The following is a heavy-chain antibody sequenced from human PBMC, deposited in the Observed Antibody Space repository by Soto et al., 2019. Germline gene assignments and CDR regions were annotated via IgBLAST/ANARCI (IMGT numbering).Heavy chain of an antibody. CDR1: GFTFSSYG. CDR3: AKEMGVTIFGVVTLYYYYYYYMDV. Sequence: GGSLRLCCAASGFTFSSYGMHWVRQAPGKGLEWVAVISYDGSNKYYADSVKGRFTISRDNSKNTLYLQMNSLRAEDTAVYYCAKEMGVTIFGVVTLYYYYYYYMDVWGKGTTVTVSS. D-gene: IGHD3-3*01. J-gene: IGHJ6*03. V-gene: IGHV3-30*18. CDR2: ISYDGSNK.